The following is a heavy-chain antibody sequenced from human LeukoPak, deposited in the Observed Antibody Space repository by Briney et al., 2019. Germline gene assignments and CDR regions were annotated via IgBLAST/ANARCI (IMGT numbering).Heavy chain of an antibody. V-gene: IGHV3-15*01. J-gene: IGHJ4*02. CDR2: IKSENDGGTT. Sequence: GGSLRLSCAASGFIFSKAWMNWVRQAPGKGLEWVGRIKSENDGGTTDYAAPVKDRFIISRDDSENTLYLQMNSLQSEDTAVYYCTRDSRGGYRFEFWGQGTLVTVSS. D-gene: IGHD6-19*01. CDR1: GFIFSKAW. CDR3: TRDSRGGYRFEF.